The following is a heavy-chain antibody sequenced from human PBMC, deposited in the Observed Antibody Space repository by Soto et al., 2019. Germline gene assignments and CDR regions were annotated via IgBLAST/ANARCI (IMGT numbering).Heavy chain of an antibody. J-gene: IGHJ4*02. CDR2: ISTTSSYI. CDR3: ARDGYSSGFDY. CDR1: GFTFSSYG. Sequence: PGGSLRLSCAASGFTFSSYGMHWVRQAPGKGLEWVSSISTTSSYIYYADSVRGRFTISRDNAKNSLYLQMDSLRAEDTAVYYCARDGYSSGFDYWGQGTLVTRLL. D-gene: IGHD6-25*01. V-gene: IGHV3-21*01.